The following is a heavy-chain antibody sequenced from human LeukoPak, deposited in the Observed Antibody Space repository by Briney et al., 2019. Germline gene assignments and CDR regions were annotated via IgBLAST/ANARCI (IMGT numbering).Heavy chain of an antibody. J-gene: IGHJ6*04. D-gene: IGHD2-15*01. V-gene: IGHV1-18*04. CDR2: VCAYKCNT. CDR3: ARDTYWCSGSCYQQSYYYGMDV. CDR1: GCCFTSYG. Sequence: GVSVTVSCRACGCCFTSYGIRWVRQAPGHGLEWMGWVCAYKCNTNHALKLQGRVTTTTDTSTSTAYLEMRRLRSDDTAVYFCARDTYWCSGSCYQQSYYYGMDVWGKGTTVTVSS.